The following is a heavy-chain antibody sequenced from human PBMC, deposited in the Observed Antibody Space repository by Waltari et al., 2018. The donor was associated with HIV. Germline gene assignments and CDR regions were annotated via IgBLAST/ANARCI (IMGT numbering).Heavy chain of an antibody. J-gene: IGHJ4*02. CDR1: GYNFNTYW. CDR2: IYPGDSGT. Sequence: EVQLVQSGAEVKKPGESLRISCKASGYNFNTYWIAWVRQMPGKGLEWMGIIYPGDSGTRYSPSFQGQVTISADRSITTAYLQWSSLKASDTAMYYCAAREATSDSSGYSEDFWGQGTQVTISP. D-gene: IGHD3-22*01. V-gene: IGHV5-51*03. CDR3: AAREATSDSSGYSEDF.